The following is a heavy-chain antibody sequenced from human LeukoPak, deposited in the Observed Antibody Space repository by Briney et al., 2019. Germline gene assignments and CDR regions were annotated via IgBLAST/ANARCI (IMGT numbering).Heavy chain of an antibody. J-gene: IGHJ5*02. D-gene: IGHD6-13*01. CDR2: LYSGGST. CDR1: GFTVSTNY. V-gene: IGHV3-53*01. Sequence: PGGSLRLSCAASGFTVSTNYMSWVRQAPGKGLEGVSVLYSGGSTYYADSVTGRFTISRDNSKNTLHLQMNSLRAEDTAVYFCARGYSSSWYQLDLWGQGTLVTVSS. CDR3: ARGYSSSWYQLDL.